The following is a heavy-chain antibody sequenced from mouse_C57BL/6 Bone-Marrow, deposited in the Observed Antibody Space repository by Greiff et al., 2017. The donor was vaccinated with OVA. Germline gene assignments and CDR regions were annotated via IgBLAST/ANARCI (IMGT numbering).Heavy chain of an antibody. CDR1: GYTFTDYY. Sequence: EVQLQQSGPELVKPGASVKISCKASGYTFTDYYMNWVKQSHGKSLEWIGDINPNNGGTSYNQKFKGKATLTVDKSSSTAYMELRSLTSEDSAVYYCARHYSNSMDYWGQGTSVTVSS. D-gene: IGHD2-5*01. CDR3: ARHYSNSMDY. J-gene: IGHJ4*01. CDR2: INPNNGGT. V-gene: IGHV1-26*01.